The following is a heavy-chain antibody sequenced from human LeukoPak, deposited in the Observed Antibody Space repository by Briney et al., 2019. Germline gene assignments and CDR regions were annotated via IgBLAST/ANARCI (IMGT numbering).Heavy chain of an antibody. CDR1: GFTFSSYA. J-gene: IGHJ5*02. V-gene: IGHV3-23*01. CDR2: ISGSGGST. D-gene: IGHD3-3*01. Sequence: GGSLRLSCAASGFTFSSYAMSWVRQAPGKGLEWVSAISGSGGSTYYADSVKGRFTISRDNSKNTLYLQMNSLRAEDTAVYYCAREYYDFWSGYENWFDPWGQGTLVTVSS. CDR3: AREYYDFWSGYENWFDP.